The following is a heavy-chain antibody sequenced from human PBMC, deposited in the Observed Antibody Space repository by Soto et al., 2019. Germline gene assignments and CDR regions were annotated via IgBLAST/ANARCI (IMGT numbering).Heavy chain of an antibody. D-gene: IGHD2-8*01. CDR2: IYYSGST. Sequence: PSETLSLTCTVSGGSISSYYWSWIRQPPGKGLEWIGYIYYSGSTNYNPSLKSRVTISVDTSKNQFSLKLSSVTAADTAVYYCAGKRIMVYAPNRYYFDYWGQGTLVTVSS. V-gene: IGHV4-59*01. J-gene: IGHJ4*02. CDR1: GGSISSYY. CDR3: AGKRIMVYAPNRYYFDY.